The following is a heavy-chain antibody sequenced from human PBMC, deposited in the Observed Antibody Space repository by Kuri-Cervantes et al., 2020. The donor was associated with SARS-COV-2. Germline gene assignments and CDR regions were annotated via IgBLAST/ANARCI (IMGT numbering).Heavy chain of an antibody. CDR1: GFTFGDYA. CDR2: SRSKAYGGTS. V-gene: IGHV3-49*03. Sequence: GGSLRLSCTASGFTFGDYAMNWFRQTPGKGLEWVGFSRSKAYGGTSEYAASVKDRFTISRDDTGTIAYLQMNSLKTEDTAAYYCTTGPSVAVRPDSYFYMDVWGKGTTVTVSS. D-gene: IGHD3-10*01. J-gene: IGHJ6*03. CDR3: TTGPSVAVRPDSYFYMDV.